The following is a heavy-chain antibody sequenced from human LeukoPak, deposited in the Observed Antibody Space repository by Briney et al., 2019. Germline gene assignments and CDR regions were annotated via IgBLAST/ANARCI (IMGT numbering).Heavy chain of an antibody. V-gene: IGHV3-30*03. CDR2: ISSDGSTK. Sequence: GGSLRLSCAASGFTFSSYGMHWVRQAPGRGLDWVALISSDGSTKYYADSVKGRFTISRDNSKNTLYLQMNSLRAEDTAVYYCSRSRPKFKDFDYWGQGTLVTVSS. J-gene: IGHJ4*02. CDR1: GFTFSSYG. CDR3: SRSRPKFKDFDY.